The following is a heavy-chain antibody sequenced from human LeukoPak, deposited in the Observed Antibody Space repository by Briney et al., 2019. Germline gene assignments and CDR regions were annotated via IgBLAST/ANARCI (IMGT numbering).Heavy chain of an antibody. D-gene: IGHD3-10*02. J-gene: IGHJ6*04. CDR2: ISSSGSTI. CDR3: AELGITMIGGV. Sequence: GGSLTLSCAASGFTYSSYEVNWLRQARGRGREGVSYISSSGSTIYYADSVKCRFTISRDNAKSSLYLQMSSLRAEDTAVYYCAELGITMIGGVWGKGTTVTISS. CDR1: GFTYSSYE. V-gene: IGHV3-48*03.